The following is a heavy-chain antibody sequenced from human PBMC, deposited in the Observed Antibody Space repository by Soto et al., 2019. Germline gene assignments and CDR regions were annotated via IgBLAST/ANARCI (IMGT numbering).Heavy chain of an antibody. J-gene: IGHJ3*02. CDR1: GGTFSSYA. Sequence: QVQLVQSGAEVKKPGSSVKVSCQASGGTFSSYAISWVRQAPGQGLEWMGGIIPIFGTANYAQKFQGRVTITADESTSTAYMELSSLRSEDTAVYYCARDSSGYYRGLSAFDIWGQGTMVTVSS. CDR3: ARDSSGYYRGLSAFDI. V-gene: IGHV1-69*01. D-gene: IGHD3-22*01. CDR2: IIPIFGTA.